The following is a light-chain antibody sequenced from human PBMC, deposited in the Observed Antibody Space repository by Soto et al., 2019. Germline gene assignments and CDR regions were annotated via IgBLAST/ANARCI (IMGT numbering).Light chain of an antibody. CDR1: QSVLYSSNNRNY. Sequence: DIVMTQSPDSLAVSLGERATINCKSSQSVLYSSNNRNYLAWYQQKPGQPPKLLIYWASIRESGVPDRFSGSGSGTDFTLTISSLQAEDVAVYYCQHYYSIPLTFGPGTKVDIK. CDR2: WAS. CDR3: QHYYSIPLT. J-gene: IGKJ3*01. V-gene: IGKV4-1*01.